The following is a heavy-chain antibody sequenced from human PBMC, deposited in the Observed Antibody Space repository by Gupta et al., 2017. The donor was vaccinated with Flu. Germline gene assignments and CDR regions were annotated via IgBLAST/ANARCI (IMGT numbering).Heavy chain of an antibody. J-gene: IGHJ4*02. Sequence: EVHLVDSGGGLVQPGGSLRLSCAASGFSCSSYDMNWVRLAPGKGLEWVSFISSSAVTYYTDTVKGRFTNSRDNAKNPVYLQMNNLRVEDTALYCCARGHWDSWGQGTLVTVSS. CDR2: ISSSAVT. V-gene: IGHV3-48*03. CDR3: ARGHWDS. CDR1: GFSCSSYD.